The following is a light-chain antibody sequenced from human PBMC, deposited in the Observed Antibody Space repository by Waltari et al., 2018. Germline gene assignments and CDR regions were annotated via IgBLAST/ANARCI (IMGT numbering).Light chain of an antibody. V-gene: IGLV2-14*03. CDR3: SSYTSSTSAI. CDR2: DVN. Sequence: QSALTQPASVSGSPGQSITISCTGTSNDVGGYNYVSWYQQHPGKAPKVLIYDVNNRPSGVSNRFSGSKSGNTASLTISGLQAEDEADYFCSSYTSSTSAIFGGGTKVTVL. J-gene: IGLJ2*01. CDR1: SNDVGGYNY.